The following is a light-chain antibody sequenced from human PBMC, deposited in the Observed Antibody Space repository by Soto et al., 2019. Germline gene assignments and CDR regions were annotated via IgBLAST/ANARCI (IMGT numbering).Light chain of an antibody. CDR2: EVT. J-gene: IGLJ1*01. CDR3: SSYTSSSRYV. V-gene: IGLV2-18*02. CDR1: SSEVGKYDR. Sequence: QSALTQPPSVSGSPGQSVTISCTGTSSEVGKYDRVSWYQQPPGTAHKLIIYEVTNRPSGVPARFSGSKSGNTASLTISGLQAEDEAEYYCSSYTSSSRYVFGTGTKVTVL.